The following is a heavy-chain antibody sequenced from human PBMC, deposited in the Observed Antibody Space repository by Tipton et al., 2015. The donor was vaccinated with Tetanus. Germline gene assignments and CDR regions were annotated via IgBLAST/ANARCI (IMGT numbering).Heavy chain of an antibody. Sequence: QVQLVQSGGGVVQPGRSLRLSCAASGFTFSSYGMHWVRQAPGKALEWGAVISYDGSNKYYADPVKGRFTISRDNSKNTPYLQMNSLRAEDTAVYYCAKVEDYWGQGTLVTVSS. J-gene: IGHJ4*02. CDR3: AKVEDY. V-gene: IGHV3-30*18. CDR2: ISYDGSNK. CDR1: GFTFSSYG.